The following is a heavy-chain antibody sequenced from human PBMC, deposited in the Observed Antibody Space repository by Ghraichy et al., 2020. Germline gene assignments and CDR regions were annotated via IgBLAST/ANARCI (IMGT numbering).Heavy chain of an antibody. CDR3: ARDRYCSSTSCPYDY. Sequence: ESLNISCTVSGGSISSSSYYWGWIRQPPGKGLEWIGSIYYSGSTYYNPSLKSRVTISVDTSKNQFSLKLSSVTAADTAVYYCARDRYCSSTSCPYDYWGQGTLVTVSS. V-gene: IGHV4-39*07. CDR1: GGSISSSSYY. D-gene: IGHD2-2*01. J-gene: IGHJ4*02. CDR2: IYYSGST.